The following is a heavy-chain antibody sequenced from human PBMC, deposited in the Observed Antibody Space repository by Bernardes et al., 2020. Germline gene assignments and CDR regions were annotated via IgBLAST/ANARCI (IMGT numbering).Heavy chain of an antibody. CDR3: ASLVTPDIHFDS. CDR1: GFTFSNYR. V-gene: IGHV3-48*01. J-gene: IGHJ4*02. CDR2: ISTSATSI. Sequence: GGSLRLSCAASGFTFSNYRMNWVRQAPGKGLEWIAYISTSATSIYYADSVKGRFTISRDNAKNSLYLQMNSLRAEDTAVYYCASLVTPDIHFDSWGQGTLVTVSS. D-gene: IGHD2-21*02.